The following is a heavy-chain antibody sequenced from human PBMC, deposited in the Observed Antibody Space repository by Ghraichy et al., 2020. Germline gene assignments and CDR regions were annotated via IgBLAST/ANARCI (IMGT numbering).Heavy chain of an antibody. Sequence: SQTLSLTCAISGDSVSSNSAAWNWIRQSPSRGLEWLGRTYYRSKWYNDYAVSVKSRITINPDTSKNQFSLQLNSVTPEDTAVYYCAMDHSSSWYGGQVWFDPWGQGTLVTVSS. CDR1: GDSVSSNSAA. J-gene: IGHJ5*02. CDR3: AMDHSSSWYGGQVWFDP. D-gene: IGHD6-13*01. CDR2: TYYRSKWYN. V-gene: IGHV6-1*01.